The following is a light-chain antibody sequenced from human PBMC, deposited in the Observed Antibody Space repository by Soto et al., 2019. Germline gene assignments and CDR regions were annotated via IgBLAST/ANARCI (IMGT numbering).Light chain of an antibody. CDR2: EVS. J-gene: IGLJ1*01. Sequence: QTVLTQPASLSGSPGPSITICCTGTSSDVGAYNYVSWFKQHPGKAPTLLISEVSNRPSGVSNRFSGSKSGNAASLTISGLQAEDEADYFCFSFTTDWTHVFGTGTKVTVL. CDR3: FSFTTDWTHV. V-gene: IGLV2-14*01. CDR1: SSDVGAYNY.